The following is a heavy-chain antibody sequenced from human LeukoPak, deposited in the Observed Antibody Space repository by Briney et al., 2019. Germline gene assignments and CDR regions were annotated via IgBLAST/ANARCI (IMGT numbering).Heavy chain of an antibody. CDR3: ARESPVLLRYFGY. J-gene: IGHJ4*02. D-gene: IGHD3-9*01. CDR1: GGTFSSYA. CDR2: IIPILGIA. V-gene: IGHV1-69*04. Sequence: SVKVSCKASGGTFSSYAISCVRQAPGQGLEWMGRIIPILGIANYAQKFQGRVTITADKSTSTAYMELSSLRSEDTAVYYCARESPVLLRYFGYWGQGTLVTVSS.